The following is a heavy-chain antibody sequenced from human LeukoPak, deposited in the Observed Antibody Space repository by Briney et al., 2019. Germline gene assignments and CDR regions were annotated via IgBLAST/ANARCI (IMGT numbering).Heavy chain of an antibody. Sequence: PGGSLRLSCAASGFTFSSYSMMWVRQAPGKGLEWVSYISSSSTTIHYADSVKGRFTISRDNAKSSMWLQMSSLRAEDTAVYYCGGDQTPFYWGQGSLVTVSS. J-gene: IGHJ4*02. D-gene: IGHD2-15*01. CDR1: GFTFSSYS. CDR3: GGDQTPFY. V-gene: IGHV3-48*04. CDR2: ISSSSTTI.